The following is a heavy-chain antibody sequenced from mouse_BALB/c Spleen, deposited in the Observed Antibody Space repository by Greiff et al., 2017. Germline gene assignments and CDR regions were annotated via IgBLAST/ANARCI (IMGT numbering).Heavy chain of an antibody. Sequence: EVQRVESGGGLVQPGGSLKLSCAASGFTFSSYGMSWVRQTPDKRLELVATINSNGGSTYYPDSVKGRFTISRDNATNTLYLQMSSLKSEDTAMYYCAREDVYYAMDYWGQGTSVTVSS. CDR2: INSNGGST. V-gene: IGHV5-6-3*01. CDR1: GFTFSSYG. J-gene: IGHJ4*01. CDR3: AREDVYYAMDY.